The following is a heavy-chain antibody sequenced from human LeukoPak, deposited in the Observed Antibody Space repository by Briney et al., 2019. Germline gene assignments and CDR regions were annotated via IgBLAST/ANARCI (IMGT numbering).Heavy chain of an antibody. CDR1: GFSFSTYS. CDR2: ISSTSSTI. Sequence: PGGSLRLSCAPSGFSFSTYSMNWVRQAPGKGREWVSYISSTSSTIYYADSVKGRFTISRDNAKNSLYLQLNSLRAEDTAVYYCARDFGARGWFDYWGQGTLVTVSS. J-gene: IGHJ4*02. D-gene: IGHD6-19*01. V-gene: IGHV3-48*01. CDR3: ARDFGARGWFDY.